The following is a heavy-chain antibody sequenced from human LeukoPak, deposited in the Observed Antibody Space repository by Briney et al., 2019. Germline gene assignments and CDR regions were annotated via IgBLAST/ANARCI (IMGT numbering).Heavy chain of an antibody. CDR2: INHSGIT. V-gene: IGHV4-39*07. CDR1: GGSVSSVNSH. D-gene: IGHD1-20*01. Sequence: PSETLSLTCTVSGGSVSSVNSHWGWIRQSPGKGLEWIGEINHSGITNYRPSLKSRVTISLDTSKNQFSLKLTSVTTADTAVYYCARDGGSNNYWFDPWGQGTLVTVSS. CDR3: ARDGGSNNYWFDP. J-gene: IGHJ5*02.